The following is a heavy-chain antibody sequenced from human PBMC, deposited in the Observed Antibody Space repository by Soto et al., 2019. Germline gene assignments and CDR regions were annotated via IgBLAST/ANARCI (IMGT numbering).Heavy chain of an antibody. CDR3: ARHNRPCSCVGSSFDY. CDR2: TYYRSKWYN. V-gene: IGHV6-1*01. J-gene: IGHJ4*02. Sequence: SQTLSLTCAISGDSVSSNSAAWNWIRQSPSRGLEWLGRTYYRSKWYNDYAVSVKSRITINPDTSKNQFSLQLSSVTPEDAAVYYCARHNRPCSCVGSSFDYWGQGTLVTVSS. CDR1: GDSVSSNSAA. D-gene: IGHD2-15*01.